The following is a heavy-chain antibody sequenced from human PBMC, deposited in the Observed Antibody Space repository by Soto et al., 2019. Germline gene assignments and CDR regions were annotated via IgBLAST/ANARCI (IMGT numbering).Heavy chain of an antibody. CDR2: IIPIFDTA. CDR1: GGTFSSYE. V-gene: IGHV1-69*01. CDR3: ARDSPNFCVRFFDI. Sequence: QVQLVQSGAEVKKPGSSVKVSCKASGGTFSSYEINWVRQAPGQGLEWMGGIIPIFDTASYAQKFQGRVTITADESQSTAYMELRSLRSEYKDVYYCARDSPNFCVRFFDIWGQGTMVTVSS. J-gene: IGHJ3*02.